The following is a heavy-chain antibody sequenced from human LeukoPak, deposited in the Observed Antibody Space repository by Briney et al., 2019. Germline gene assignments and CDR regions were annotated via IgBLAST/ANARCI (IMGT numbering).Heavy chain of an antibody. CDR1: GFTFSSYW. CDR3: VNLRRG. Sequence: GGSLRLSCVTSGFTFSSYWMTWVRQAPGKGLEWVANIKQDGSEEYYLNSVKGRFAISRDNAKNSLFLQMNSLRAEDTAIYYCVNLRRGWGQGTLVTVSS. V-gene: IGHV3-7*03. J-gene: IGHJ4*02. D-gene: IGHD3-16*01. CDR2: IKQDGSEE.